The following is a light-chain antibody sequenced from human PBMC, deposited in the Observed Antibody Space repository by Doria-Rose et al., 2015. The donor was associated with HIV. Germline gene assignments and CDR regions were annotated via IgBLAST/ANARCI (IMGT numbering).Light chain of an antibody. CDR3: HQYGTSWT. J-gene: IGKJ1*01. Sequence: TQSPGTLSLSPGERATLCCRASQSFSSTYLAWYQQKPGQAPSLLIYDGSTRATGIPDRFSASGSGTDFTLTINRLEPEDFALYYCHQYGTSWTFGQGTKVEI. CDR1: QSFSSTY. CDR2: DGS. V-gene: IGKV3-20*01.